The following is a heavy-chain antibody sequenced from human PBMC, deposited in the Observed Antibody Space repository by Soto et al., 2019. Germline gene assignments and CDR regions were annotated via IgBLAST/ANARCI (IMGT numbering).Heavy chain of an antibody. CDR2: IGDDGEKK. V-gene: IGHV3-33*08. CDR1: GFKFSYFG. Sequence: QVQLVAAGGGVFQPGRSPTLSCAGSGFKFSYFGVHWVRQAPGKGLEWVALIGDDGEKKVYADFLNGRFATTRDNAKNTGESAINTLATAATAASWCRRESGGVVIDKYHATETVGYDTGAPISSDS. D-gene: IGHD2-21*01. CDR3: RRESGGVVIDKYHATETVGYDTGAPISSDS. J-gene: IGHJ5*01.